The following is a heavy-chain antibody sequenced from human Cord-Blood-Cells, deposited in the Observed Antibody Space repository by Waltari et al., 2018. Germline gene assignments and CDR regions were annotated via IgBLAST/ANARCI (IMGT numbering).Heavy chain of an antibody. J-gene: IGHJ4*02. V-gene: IGHV1-2*02. CDR3: ARWGSYSSSWSSFDY. D-gene: IGHD6-13*01. Sequence: QVQLVQSGAEVKKPGASVKVSCKASGYTFTGYYMHWVRQAPGQGLEWMGWINPNSGGTNYAQKFQGRVTMTRDTSISTAYMELSRVRSDDTAVYYCARWGSYSSSWSSFDYWGQGTLVTVSA. CDR2: INPNSGGT. CDR1: GYTFTGYY.